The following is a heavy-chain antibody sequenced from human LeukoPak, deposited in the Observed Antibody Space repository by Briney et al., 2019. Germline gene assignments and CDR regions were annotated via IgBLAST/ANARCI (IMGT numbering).Heavy chain of an antibody. Sequence: GESLRLSCAASGFTFSTYAMHWVRQAPGKGLEYVSAISSNGGSTYYANSVKGRFTISRDNSKNTLYLQMGSLRPEDMAVYYCARDTGSGGAFDIWGQGTMVTVSS. D-gene: IGHD2-15*01. CDR3: ARDTGSGGAFDI. CDR1: GFTFSTYA. CDR2: ISSNGGST. V-gene: IGHV3-64*01. J-gene: IGHJ3*02.